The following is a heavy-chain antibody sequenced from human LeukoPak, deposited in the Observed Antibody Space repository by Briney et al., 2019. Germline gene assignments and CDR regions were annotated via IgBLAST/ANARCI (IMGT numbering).Heavy chain of an antibody. Sequence: GGSLRLSCEVSGFSVTSYWMHWVRQAPGKGLMWVSRIKSDGSSTSYADSVKGRFTISRDNAKKTLYLQMDSLTDEDTAVCYCATSKWELPSPYDYWGQGTLVTVSS. V-gene: IGHV3-74*01. CDR1: GFSVTSYW. J-gene: IGHJ4*02. CDR2: IKSDGSST. D-gene: IGHD1-26*01. CDR3: ATSKWELPSPYDY.